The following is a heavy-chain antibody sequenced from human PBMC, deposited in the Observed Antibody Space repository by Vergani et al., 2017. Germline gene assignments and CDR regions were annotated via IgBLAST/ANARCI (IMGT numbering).Heavy chain of an antibody. CDR1: GFPFSSYA. CDR2: ISGSGGST. D-gene: IGHD2-2*01. Sequence: EVQLLESGGDLVKPGGSLSLSCAASGFPFSSYAISWVRQGPGKGLDWVSAISGSGGSTSYADSGKGRFTISRDNSKNTLYLRMNSLQAEDTAVYYCANTTYRMGSTSSVDYWGQGTLVTVSS. J-gene: IGHJ4*02. V-gene: IGHV3-23*01. CDR3: ANTTYRMGSTSSVDY.